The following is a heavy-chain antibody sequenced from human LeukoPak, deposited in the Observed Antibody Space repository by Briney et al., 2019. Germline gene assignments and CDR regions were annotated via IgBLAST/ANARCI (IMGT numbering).Heavy chain of an antibody. CDR1: GFSLSGYW. J-gene: IGHJ4*02. Sequence: GGSLRLSCVASGFSLSGYWMYWVRQAPGKGLEWVSYITSSSSTIYYADSVRGRFTISRDNAKNSLYLQMNSLRAEDTAVYYCARILTTGTTVSYWGQGTLVTVSS. CDR2: ITSSSSTI. CDR3: ARILTTGTTVSY. V-gene: IGHV3-48*01. D-gene: IGHD1-1*01.